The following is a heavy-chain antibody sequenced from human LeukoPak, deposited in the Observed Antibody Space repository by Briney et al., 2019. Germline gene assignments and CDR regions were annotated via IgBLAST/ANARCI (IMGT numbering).Heavy chain of an antibody. J-gene: IGHJ1*01. Sequence: SVKVSCKASGYTFTSYYMHWVRQAPGQGLEWMGIINPSGGSTSYAQKFQGRVTMTRDTSTSTVYMERSSLRSEDTAVYYCARDPSPDSSGFRAEYFQHWGQGTLVTVSS. D-gene: IGHD3-22*01. CDR1: GYTFTSYY. CDR3: ARDPSPDSSGFRAEYFQH. V-gene: IGHV1-46*01. CDR2: INPSGGST.